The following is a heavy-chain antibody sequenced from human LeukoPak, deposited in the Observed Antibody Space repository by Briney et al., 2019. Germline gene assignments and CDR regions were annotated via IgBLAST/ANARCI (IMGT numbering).Heavy chain of an antibody. CDR3: AREYYYDSGGLDY. D-gene: IGHD3-22*01. Sequence: SVKVSCKASGGTFSSYAFTWVRQAPGQGLEWMGRIIPLLGIANYGQKLQGRVTITADRSTNTAYMELTSLRSEDTAVYYCAREYYYDSGGLDYWGQGTLVTVPS. J-gene: IGHJ4*02. CDR1: GGTFSSYA. V-gene: IGHV1-69*04. CDR2: IIPLLGIA.